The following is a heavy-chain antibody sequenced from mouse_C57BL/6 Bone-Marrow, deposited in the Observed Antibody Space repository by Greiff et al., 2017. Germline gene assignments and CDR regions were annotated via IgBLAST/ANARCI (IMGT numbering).Heavy chain of an antibody. CDR3: ARSSSLWAWFAY. CDR2: IYPGGGYT. Sequence: VQLKQSGAELVRPGTSVKMSCKASGYTFTNYWIGWAKQRPGHGLEWIGDIYPGGGYTNYNEKFKGKATLTADKSSSTAYMQFSSLTSEDSAIYYCARSSSLWAWFAYWGQGTLVTVSA. V-gene: IGHV1-63*01. J-gene: IGHJ3*01. D-gene: IGHD1-1*02. CDR1: GYTFTNYW.